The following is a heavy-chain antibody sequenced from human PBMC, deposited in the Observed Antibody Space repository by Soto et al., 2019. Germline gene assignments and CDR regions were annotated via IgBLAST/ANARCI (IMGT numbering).Heavy chain of an antibody. CDR1: GFAFSSYG. J-gene: IGHJ3*02. V-gene: IGHV3-33*01. D-gene: IGHD1-26*01. CDR3: ARDSSGSGGAFDI. Sequence: QVRLVESGGGVVQPGRSLRLSCAASGFAFSSYGMHWVRQAPGQGLEWVAAIWYDGSNENYADSVKGRFTISRDNSKNTLYLQMNSLSVEDTAVYYCARDSSGSGGAFDIWGQGTRVTVSS. CDR2: IWYDGSNE.